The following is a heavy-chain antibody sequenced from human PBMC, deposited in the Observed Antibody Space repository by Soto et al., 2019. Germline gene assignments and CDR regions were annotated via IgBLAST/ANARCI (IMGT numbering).Heavy chain of an antibody. CDR1: GDSISNYY. J-gene: IGHJ4*02. V-gene: IGHV4-59*08. CDR2: IYYSGGST. Sequence: SETLSLTCTVSGDSISNYYWTWIRQPPGKGLEWIGYIYYSGGSTNYNPSLKSRVTISVDTSKNQFSLKLSSATAADTAVYYCARQGFWSNYSPLDYWGQGTLVTVSS. CDR3: ARQGFWSNYSPLDY. D-gene: IGHD3-3*01.